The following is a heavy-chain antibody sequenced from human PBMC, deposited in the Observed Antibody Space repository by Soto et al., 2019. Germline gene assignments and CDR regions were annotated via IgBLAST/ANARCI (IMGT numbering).Heavy chain of an antibody. CDR1: GFTFSSYG. D-gene: IGHD5-12*01. CDR3: ARDRIVATIRWFDY. CDR2: IWYDGSNK. J-gene: IGHJ4*02. V-gene: IGHV3-33*01. Sequence: QVQLVESGGGVVQPGRSLRLSCAASGFTFSSYGMHWVRQAPGKGLEWVAVIWYDGSNKYYADSVKGRFTISRDNSKNRLYLQMNSLRAEDTAVYYCARDRIVATIRWFDYWGQGTLVTVSS.